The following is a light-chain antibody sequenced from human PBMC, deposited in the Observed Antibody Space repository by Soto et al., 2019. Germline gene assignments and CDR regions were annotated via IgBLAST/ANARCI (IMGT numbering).Light chain of an antibody. CDR3: QQYNNWPPFT. CDR2: GAS. CDR1: QSVSIN. V-gene: IGKV3-15*01. J-gene: IGKJ3*01. Sequence: DIVMTQSPATLSVSPGERATLSCRASQSVSINLAWYQLRPGQAPRLLIYGASTRATGIPARFSGSGSGTEITLTISSLQSEDFAVYYCQQYNNWPPFTFGPGTKVDIK.